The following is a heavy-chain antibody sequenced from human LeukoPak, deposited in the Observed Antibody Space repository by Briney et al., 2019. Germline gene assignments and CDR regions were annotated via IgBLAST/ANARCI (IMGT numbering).Heavy chain of an antibody. Sequence: GGSLRLSCAASGFTFSSYGMSWVRQAPGKGLEWVSSISTSDGTTYFADSVKGRFTISRDNSKNTLYLQMNSLRAEDTAVYFCAKARYSSLYYFDHWGQGTLVPVSS. D-gene: IGHD6-13*01. J-gene: IGHJ4*02. CDR1: GFTFSSYG. CDR2: ISTSDGTT. CDR3: AKARYSSLYYFDH. V-gene: IGHV3-23*01.